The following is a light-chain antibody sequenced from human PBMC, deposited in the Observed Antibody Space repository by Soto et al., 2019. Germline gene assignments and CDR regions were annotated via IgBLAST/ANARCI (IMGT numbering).Light chain of an antibody. Sequence: EIVLMQSPGTLSLSPGERATLSCRASQSVSNNYLAWYQQKPGQAPRLLIYGASARGTGVPDRFSGSGSGTDFNLTITRLEPEDFAVYYCQQYGISPLMYTFGQGTKLGVK. V-gene: IGKV3-20*01. CDR2: GAS. CDR3: QQYGISPLMYT. CDR1: QSVSNNY. J-gene: IGKJ2*01.